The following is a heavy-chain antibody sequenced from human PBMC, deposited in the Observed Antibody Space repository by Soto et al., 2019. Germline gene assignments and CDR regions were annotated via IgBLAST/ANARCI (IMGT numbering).Heavy chain of an antibody. Sequence: PGGSLRLSCAASGFTFSSYWMSWVRQAPGKGLEWVANIKQDGSEKYYVDSVKGRFTISRDNAKNSLYLQMNSLRAEDTAVYYCARDTARYFGSGGMDVWGQGTTVTAP. CDR1: GFTFSSYW. V-gene: IGHV3-7*03. CDR2: IKQDGSEK. J-gene: IGHJ6*02. D-gene: IGHD3-9*01. CDR3: ARDTARYFGSGGMDV.